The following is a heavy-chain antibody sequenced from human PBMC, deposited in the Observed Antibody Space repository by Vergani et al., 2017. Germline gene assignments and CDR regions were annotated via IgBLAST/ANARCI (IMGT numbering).Heavy chain of an antibody. CDR2: IYTSGST. D-gene: IGHD3-3*01. J-gene: IGHJ6*03. CDR1: GGSISSGSYY. CDR3: AREESSYYDFWSGYLSYYYYMDV. V-gene: IGHV4-61*02. Sequence: QVQLQESGPGLVKPSQTLSLTCTVSGGSISSGSYYWSWIRQPAGKGLEWIGRIYTSGSTNYNPSLKSRVTISVDTSKNQFSLKLSSVTAADTAVYYCAREESSYYDFWSGYLSYYYYMDVWGKGTTVTVSS.